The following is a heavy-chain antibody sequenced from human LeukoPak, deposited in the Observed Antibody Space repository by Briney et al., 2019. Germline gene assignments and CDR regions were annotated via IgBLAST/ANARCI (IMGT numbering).Heavy chain of an antibody. CDR2: ISLSGSTR. J-gene: IGHJ4*02. D-gene: IGHD4-17*01. V-gene: IGHV3-11*01. CDR3: ARSTVTAAIDY. Sequence: GGSLRLSCAASGFSFSDYHMRWIRQAPGKGLEWVSYISLSGSTRYYADSVKGRFTISRDNAKNSLYLQMNSLRVEDMAVYYCARSTVTAAIDYWGQGTLVTVSS. CDR1: GFSFSDYH.